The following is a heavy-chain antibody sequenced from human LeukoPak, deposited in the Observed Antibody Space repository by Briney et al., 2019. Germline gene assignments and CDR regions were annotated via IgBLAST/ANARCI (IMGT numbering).Heavy chain of an antibody. CDR3: ATEIPYYDILTGYYIESDY. Sequence: ASVKVSCKVSGYTLTELSMHWVRQAPGKGLEWMGGFDPEDGETIYAQKFQGRVTMTEDTSTDTAYMKLSSLRSEDTAVYYCATEIPYYDILTGYYIESDYWGQGTLVTVSS. CDR1: GYTLTELS. J-gene: IGHJ4*02. CDR2: FDPEDGET. V-gene: IGHV1-24*01. D-gene: IGHD3-9*01.